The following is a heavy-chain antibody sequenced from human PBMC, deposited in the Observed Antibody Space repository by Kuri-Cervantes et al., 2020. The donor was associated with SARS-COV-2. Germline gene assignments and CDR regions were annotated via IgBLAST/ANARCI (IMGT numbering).Heavy chain of an antibody. V-gene: IGHV4-34*01. CDR1: GGSFSGYY. Sequence: SETLSLTCAVYGGSFSGYYWSWIRQPPGKGLEWIGEINHSGSTNYNPSLKSRVTISVDTSKNQFSLKLSSVTAADTAVDYCARGLVWYFDPWGRGTLVTVSS. J-gene: IGHJ2*01. CDR3: ARGLVWYFDP. CDR2: INHSGST.